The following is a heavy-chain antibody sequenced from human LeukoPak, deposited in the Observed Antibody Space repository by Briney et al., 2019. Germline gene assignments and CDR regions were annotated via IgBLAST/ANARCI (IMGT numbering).Heavy chain of an antibody. J-gene: IGHJ5*02. V-gene: IGHV1-18*01. Sequence: ASVKVSCKASGYTFTSYGISWVRQAPGQGLEWMGWISAYNGNTNYAQKLQGRVTMTRDTSTSTVYMELSSLRSEDTAVYYCARGSLNYDSSGYYLTRFDPWGQGTLVTVSS. CDR2: ISAYNGNT. CDR3: ARGSLNYDSSGYYLTRFDP. CDR1: GYTFTSYG. D-gene: IGHD3-22*01.